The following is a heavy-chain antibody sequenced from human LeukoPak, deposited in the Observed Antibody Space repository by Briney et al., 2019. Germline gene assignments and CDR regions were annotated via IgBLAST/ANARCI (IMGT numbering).Heavy chain of an antibody. V-gene: IGHV3-21*01. D-gene: IGHD3-22*01. CDR3: ARRTYYYDSSGYGADY. CDR1: GFTFSSYS. Sequence: GGSLRLSCAASGFTFSSYSMNWVRQAPGKGLEWVSSISSCSSYIYYADSVKGRFTISRDNAKNSLYLQMNSLRAEDTAVYYCARRTYYYDSSGYGADYWGQGTLVTVSS. CDR2: ISSCSSYI. J-gene: IGHJ4*02.